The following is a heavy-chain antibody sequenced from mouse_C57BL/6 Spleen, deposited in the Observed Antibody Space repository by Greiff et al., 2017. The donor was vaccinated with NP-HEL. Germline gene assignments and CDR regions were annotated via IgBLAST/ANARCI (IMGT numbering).Heavy chain of an antibody. CDR1: GYTFTSYW. CDR2: IYPGSGST. CDR3: ARPTGTSYYAMDY. J-gene: IGHJ4*01. D-gene: IGHD4-1*02. V-gene: IGHV1-55*01. Sequence: QVQLQQSGAELVKPGASVKMSCKASGYTFTSYWITWVKQRPGQGLEWIGDIYPGSGSTNYNEKFKSKATLTVDTSSSTAYMQLSSLTSEDSAVYYCARPTGTSYYAMDYWGQGTSVTVSS.